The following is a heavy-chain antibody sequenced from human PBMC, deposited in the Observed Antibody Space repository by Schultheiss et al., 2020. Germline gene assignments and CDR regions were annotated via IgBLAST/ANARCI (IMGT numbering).Heavy chain of an antibody. Sequence: GGSLRLSCAASGFTFSSYSMNWVRQAPGKGLEWVSSISSSSAIFYADSVKGRFTNSRDNAKNSLYLQMNSLRDEDTAVYYCARDPGLKDRLGYYYYYGMDVWGQGTTVTVSS. CDR2: ISSSSAI. V-gene: IGHV3-48*02. CDR1: GFTFSSYS. J-gene: IGHJ6*02. D-gene: IGHD3-10*01. CDR3: ARDPGLKDRLGYYYYYGMDV.